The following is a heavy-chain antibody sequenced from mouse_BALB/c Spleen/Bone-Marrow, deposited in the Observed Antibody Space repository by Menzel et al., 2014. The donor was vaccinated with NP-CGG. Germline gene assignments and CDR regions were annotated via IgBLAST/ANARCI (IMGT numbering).Heavy chain of an antibody. CDR2: IDPANGNT. J-gene: IGHJ4*01. CDR1: GFNIKDTY. Sequence: EVQLQQSGAELVKPGASVKLSCTASGFNIKDTYMHWVKQRPEQGLEWIGRIDPANGNTKYDPKFQGKATITADTSSNTAYLQLSSLTSEDTAVYYCAKWEYYAMDYWGQGTSVTVSS. D-gene: IGHD4-1*01. CDR3: AKWEYYAMDY. V-gene: IGHV14-3*02.